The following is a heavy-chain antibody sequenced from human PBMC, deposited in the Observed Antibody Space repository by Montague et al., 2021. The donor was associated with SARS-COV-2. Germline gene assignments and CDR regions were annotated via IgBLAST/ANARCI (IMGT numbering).Heavy chain of an antibody. D-gene: IGHD3-16*01. V-gene: IGHV3-48*04. CDR1: GFNFRDKS. Sequence: SLRLSCAASGFNFRDKSINWVRQAPGKGLEWVAHISFRSERIFYGDSVKGRFTISRDDAKNSLYLQMSSLRAEDTALYYCARDSPRGYAMDVWGQGTMVTVSS. CDR3: ARDSPRGYAMDV. J-gene: IGHJ6*02. CDR2: ISFRSERI.